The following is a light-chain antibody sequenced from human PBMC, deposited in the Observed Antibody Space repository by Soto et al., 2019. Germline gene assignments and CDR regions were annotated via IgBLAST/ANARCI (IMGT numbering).Light chain of an antibody. Sequence: QSVLTQPPSVSAAPGQKVTISCSGSSSNIGNNYVSWYQQLPGTAPKLLIYENNKRPSGIPDRFSGSKSGTSATLGITGLQTGDEADYYCGTWDSSLSAGVFGGGT. J-gene: IGLJ3*02. V-gene: IGLV1-51*02. CDR2: ENN. CDR3: GTWDSSLSAGV. CDR1: SSNIGNNY.